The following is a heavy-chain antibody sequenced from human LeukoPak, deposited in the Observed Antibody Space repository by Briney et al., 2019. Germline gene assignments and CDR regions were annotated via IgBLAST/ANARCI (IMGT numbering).Heavy chain of an antibody. J-gene: IGHJ4*02. Sequence: SETLSLTCTVSGGSISSSSYYWGWIRQPPGKGLEWIGSIYYSGSTYYNPSLKSRVTISVDTSKNQFSLKLSSVTAADTAEYYCARSGYSGYDFHYWGQGTLVTVSS. CDR3: ARSGYSGYDFHY. D-gene: IGHD5-12*01. CDR1: GGSISSSSYY. V-gene: IGHV4-39*07. CDR2: IYYSGST.